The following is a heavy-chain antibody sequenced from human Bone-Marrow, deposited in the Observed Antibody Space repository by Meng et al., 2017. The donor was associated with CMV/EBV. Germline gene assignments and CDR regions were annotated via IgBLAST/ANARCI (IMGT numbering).Heavy chain of an antibody. CDR3: ARDWYSSSWYDHGGMDV. Sequence: GESLKISCAASGFTFSSYSMNWARQAPGKGLEWVSSISSSSSYIYYADSVKGRFTISRDNAKNSLYLQMNSLRAEDTAVYYCARDWYSSSWYDHGGMDVWGQGTTVTVSS. V-gene: IGHV3-21*01. CDR1: GFTFSSYS. J-gene: IGHJ6*02. CDR2: ISSSSSYI. D-gene: IGHD6-13*01.